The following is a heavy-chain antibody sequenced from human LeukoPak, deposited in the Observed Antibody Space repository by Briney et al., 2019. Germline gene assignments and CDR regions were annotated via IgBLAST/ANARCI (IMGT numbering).Heavy chain of an antibody. CDR2: INPSGGST. V-gene: IGHV1-46*01. CDR3: ARGSAQGYYYYYYGMDV. Sequence: GASVKVSCKSSGYTFTNYYVHWVRQAPGQGPEWMGIINPSGGSTTYAQGFQDRVTMTRDTSTSTVYMELSSLTSEDTAVYYCARGSAQGYYYYYYGMDVWGQGTTVTVSS. D-gene: IGHD2-15*01. J-gene: IGHJ6*02. CDR1: GYTFTNYY.